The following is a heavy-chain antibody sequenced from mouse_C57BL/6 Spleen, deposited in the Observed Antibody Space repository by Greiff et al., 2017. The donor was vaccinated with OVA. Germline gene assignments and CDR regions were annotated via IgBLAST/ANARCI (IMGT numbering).Heavy chain of an antibody. V-gene: IGHV1-52*01. Sequence: QVQLQQPGAELVRPGSSVKLSCKASGYTFTSYWMHWVKQRPIQGLEWIGNIDPSDSETHYNQKFKDKATLTVDKSSSTAYMQLSSLTSEDSAVYYCARSGTTVVAPYWYFDVWGTGTTVTVSS. CDR3: ARSGTTVVAPYWYFDV. CDR2: IDPSDSET. J-gene: IGHJ1*03. D-gene: IGHD1-1*01. CDR1: GYTFTSYW.